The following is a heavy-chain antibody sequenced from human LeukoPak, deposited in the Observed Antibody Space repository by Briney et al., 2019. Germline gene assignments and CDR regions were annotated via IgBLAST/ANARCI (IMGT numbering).Heavy chain of an antibody. CDR1: GFTFSSYS. D-gene: IGHD4/OR15-4a*01. J-gene: IGHJ4*02. CDR3: ASGASETMVGL. CDR2: ISSSSSYV. Sequence: GGSLRLPCAASGFTFSSYSMNWVRQAPGKGLEWVSSISSSSSYVYYADSVKGRFTISRDNAKNSLYLQMNSLRAEDTAVYYCASGASETMVGLWGQGTLVTVSS. V-gene: IGHV3-21*01.